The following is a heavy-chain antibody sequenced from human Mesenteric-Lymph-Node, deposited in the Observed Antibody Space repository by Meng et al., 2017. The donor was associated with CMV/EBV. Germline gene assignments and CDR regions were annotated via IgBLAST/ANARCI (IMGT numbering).Heavy chain of an antibody. CDR3: AREAFSSSVREDDAFDI. J-gene: IGHJ3*02. CDR1: GGSISSYY. CDR2: IYYSGST. Sequence: SETLSLTCTVSGGSISSYYWSWIRQPPGKGLEWIGYIYYSGSTSHNPSLEGRATMSLDTSKNQVSLKLRSVTAADTAIYYCAREAFSSSVREDDAFDIWGHGTMVTVSS. V-gene: IGHV4-59*01. D-gene: IGHD6-6*01.